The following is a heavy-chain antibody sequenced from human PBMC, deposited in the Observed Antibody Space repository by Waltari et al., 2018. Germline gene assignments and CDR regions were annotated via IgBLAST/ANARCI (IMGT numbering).Heavy chain of an antibody. D-gene: IGHD4-17*01. Sequence: QVQLVQSGAEVKKPGASVKVSCKASGYTFTGHYMHWVRQAPGQGLEWMGWINPKSGGTNYAQKFQGRVTMTRDTSISTAYMELSRLRSDDTAVYYCARWAYGDYYNWFDPWGQGTLVTVSS. CDR2: INPKSGGT. J-gene: IGHJ5*02. CDR3: ARWAYGDYYNWFDP. V-gene: IGHV1-2*02. CDR1: GYTFTGHY.